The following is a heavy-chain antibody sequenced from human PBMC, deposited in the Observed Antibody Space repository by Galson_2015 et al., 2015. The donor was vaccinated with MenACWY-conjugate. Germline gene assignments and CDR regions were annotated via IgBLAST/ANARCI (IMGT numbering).Heavy chain of an antibody. CDR1: GFTFNNYW. CDR2: IKADGSFS. D-gene: IGHD1-1*01. J-gene: IGHJ4*02. Sequence: SLRLSCAASGFTFNNYWMHWVRQPPGKGLEWISYIKADGSFSNYADSVKGRFTISTDNAKNMVYLQMDGLGDEDTAVYFCARDNNSSFDSWGQGTLVTVSS. CDR3: ARDNNSSFDS. V-gene: IGHV3-74*01.